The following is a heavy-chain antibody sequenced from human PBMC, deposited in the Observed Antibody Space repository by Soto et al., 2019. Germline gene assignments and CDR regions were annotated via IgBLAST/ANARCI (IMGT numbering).Heavy chain of an antibody. D-gene: IGHD3-3*01. CDR3: ARLGQRFLEWLLYPLDAFDI. J-gene: IGHJ3*02. Sequence: QLQLQESGPGLVKPSETLSLTCTVSGGSISSSSYYWGWIRQPPGKGLEWIGSIYYSGSTYYNPSLKSRVTISVDTSKNQFSLKLSSVTAADTAVYYCARLGQRFLEWLLYPLDAFDIWGQGTMVTVSS. V-gene: IGHV4-39*01. CDR2: IYYSGST. CDR1: GGSISSSSYY.